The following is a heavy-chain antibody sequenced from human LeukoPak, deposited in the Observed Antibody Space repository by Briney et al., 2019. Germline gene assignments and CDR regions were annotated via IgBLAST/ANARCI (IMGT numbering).Heavy chain of an antibody. V-gene: IGHV1-46*01. CDR1: GYTFTNYY. Sequence: ASVKVSCKASGYTFTNYYMHWVRQAPGQGLEWMGIINPSGGSTSYAQKFQGRLTMTRDTSTSTVYMELSSLRAQDTAVYYCARRSLRYSFDYWGQGTLVTVSS. J-gene: IGHJ4*02. D-gene: IGHD3-9*01. CDR3: ARRSLRYSFDY. CDR2: INPSGGST.